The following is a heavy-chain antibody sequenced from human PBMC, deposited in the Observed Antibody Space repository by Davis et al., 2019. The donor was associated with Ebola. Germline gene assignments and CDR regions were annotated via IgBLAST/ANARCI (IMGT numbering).Heavy chain of an antibody. Sequence: MPSETLSLTCAVNGGSSSANYWRYYWSWIRQSPGKGLEWIGEINHSGSTYYNPSLKSRVTISVDTSKNQFSLKLSSVTAADTAVYYCARDASEPSIAALFLWYYFDYWGQGTLVTVSS. V-gene: IGHV4-34*01. CDR2: INHSGST. CDR1: GGSSSANYWRYY. J-gene: IGHJ4*02. CDR3: ARDASEPSIAALFLWYYFDY. D-gene: IGHD6-6*01.